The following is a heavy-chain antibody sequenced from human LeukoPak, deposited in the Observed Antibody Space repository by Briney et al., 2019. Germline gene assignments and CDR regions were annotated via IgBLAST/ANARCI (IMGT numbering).Heavy chain of an antibody. CDR1: GYTFTSYY. D-gene: IGHD3/OR15-3a*01. CDR3: ARDSGLDLFDY. J-gene: IGHJ4*02. CDR2: INPSGGST. Sequence: ASVKVSCKASGYTFTSYYMHWVRQAPGQGLEWMGIINPSGGSTSYAQKFQGRVTMTRDTSTSTAYMELSSLRSEDTAVYYCARDSGLDLFDYWGQGTLVTVSS. V-gene: IGHV1-46*01.